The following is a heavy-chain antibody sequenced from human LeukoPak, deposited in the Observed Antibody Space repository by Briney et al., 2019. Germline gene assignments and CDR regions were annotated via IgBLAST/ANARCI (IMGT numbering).Heavy chain of an antibody. J-gene: IGHJ4*02. Sequence: GGSLRLSCAASGFTLSNYWMNWVRQAPGKGLEWVANIKQDGSEKYYVDSVKGRFTISRDITKNSVYLQMNSLRVEDTAVYYCAREQIIVAAIYFDYWGQGTLVTVSS. CDR3: AREQIIVAAIYFDY. V-gene: IGHV3-7*05. D-gene: IGHD2-2*02. CDR2: IKQDGSEK. CDR1: GFTLSNYW.